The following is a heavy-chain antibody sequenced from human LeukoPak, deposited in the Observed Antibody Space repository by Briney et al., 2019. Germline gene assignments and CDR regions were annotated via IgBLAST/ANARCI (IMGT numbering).Heavy chain of an antibody. V-gene: IGHV1-8*01. Sequence: ASVNVSCKASGYTFTSYDINWVRQATGQGLEWMGWMNPNSGNTGYAQKFQGRVTMTRNTSISTAYMELSSLRSEDTAVYYCARVRSMIVVVSDYWGQGTLVTVSS. CDR2: MNPNSGNT. CDR3: ARVRSMIVVVSDY. D-gene: IGHD3-22*01. J-gene: IGHJ4*02. CDR1: GYTFTSYD.